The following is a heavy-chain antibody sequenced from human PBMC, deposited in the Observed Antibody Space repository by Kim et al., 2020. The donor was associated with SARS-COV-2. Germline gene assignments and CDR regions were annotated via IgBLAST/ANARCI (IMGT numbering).Heavy chain of an antibody. CDR2: IYYSRNT. Sequence: SETLSLTCAVSGGSINSGSHYWGWIRQPPGQGLEWIGTIYYSRNTYYNPSLKSRVTISVDTSKNQFSLKLSSVTAADTAVFYCARHSIVGATTPDSWGQGTLVTVSS. D-gene: IGHD1-26*01. V-gene: IGHV4-39*01. CDR3: ARHSIVGATTPDS. CDR1: GGSINSGSHY. J-gene: IGHJ4*02.